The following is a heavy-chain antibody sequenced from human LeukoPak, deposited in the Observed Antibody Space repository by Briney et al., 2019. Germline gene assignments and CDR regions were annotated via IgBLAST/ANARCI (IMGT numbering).Heavy chain of an antibody. D-gene: IGHD4-17*01. CDR1: GYTFTDYY. CDR3: ARGGIVHGDYTVQGLNYFDY. Sequence: GASVKVSCKASGYTFTDYYMHWVRQAPGQGLEWMGWVNPSSGGTNYAQKFQGWVTMTRDTSSSTAYMELSRLTSDDTAVYYCARGGIVHGDYTVQGLNYFDYWGQGTLVTVSS. CDR2: VNPSSGGT. J-gene: IGHJ4*02. V-gene: IGHV1-2*04.